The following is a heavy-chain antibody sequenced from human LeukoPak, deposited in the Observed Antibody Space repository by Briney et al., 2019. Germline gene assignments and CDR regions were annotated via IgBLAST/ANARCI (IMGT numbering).Heavy chain of an antibody. D-gene: IGHD4-23*01. V-gene: IGHV1-46*01. J-gene: IGHJ3*02. CDR1: GYTFTSYY. CDR2: INPSGGST. CDR3: ARAGYGGNARFLI. Sequence: ASVKVSFKSSGYTFTSYYMPWVRQAPGQGLEWMGIINPSGGSTSYAQKFQGRVTMTRDTSTSTVYMELSSLRSEDTAVYYCARAGYGGNARFLIWGQGTMVSVSS.